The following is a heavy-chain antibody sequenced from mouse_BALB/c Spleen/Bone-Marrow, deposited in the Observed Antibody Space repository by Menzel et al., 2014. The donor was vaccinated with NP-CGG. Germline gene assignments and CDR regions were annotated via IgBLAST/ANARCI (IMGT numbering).Heavy chain of an antibody. CDR1: GFNIKNSY. J-gene: IGHJ3*01. Sequence: VQLQQSGAELVKPAASVRLSCTASGFNIKNSYMHWVEQRPEQCLEWIGRIDPANGNTKYGPKFQGKAPIALDTSSNTAYLQLSSLTSEDTAVYFGARRGDRYEAWFPYWGQGTLVTVSA. CDR3: ARRGDRYEAWFPY. CDR2: IDPANGNT. D-gene: IGHD2-14*01. V-gene: IGHV14-3*02.